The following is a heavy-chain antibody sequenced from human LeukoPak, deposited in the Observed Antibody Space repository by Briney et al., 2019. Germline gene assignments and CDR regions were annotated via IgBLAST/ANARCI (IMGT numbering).Heavy chain of an antibody. CDR2: ISSSSSYI. V-gene: IGHV3-21*01. J-gene: IGHJ6*02. CDR3: AIYGDANYYYYGMDV. Sequence: PGGSLRLSCAASGFTFSSYSMNWVRQAPGKGLEWVSSISSSSSYIYYADSVKGRFTISRDNAKNSLYLQMNSLRAEDTAVHYCAIYGDANYYYYGMDVWGQGTTVTVSS. CDR1: GFTFSSYS. D-gene: IGHD4-17*01.